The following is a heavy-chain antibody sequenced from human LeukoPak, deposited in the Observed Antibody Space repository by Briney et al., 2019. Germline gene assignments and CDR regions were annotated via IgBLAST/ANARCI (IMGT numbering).Heavy chain of an antibody. CDR3: ARGDLGGATYTPPHRSRKYFQH. CDR2: LIHSGST. Sequence: SETLSLTCAVYGGYFSDYYWSWIRQPPGKGLEWIGELIHSGSTNYNPSLKSRVTISVDTSKNQFSLKLSSVTAADTAVYYCARGDLGGATYTPPHRSRKYFQHWGQGTLVTVSS. V-gene: IGHV4-34*01. D-gene: IGHD1-26*01. CDR1: GGYFSDYY. J-gene: IGHJ1*01.